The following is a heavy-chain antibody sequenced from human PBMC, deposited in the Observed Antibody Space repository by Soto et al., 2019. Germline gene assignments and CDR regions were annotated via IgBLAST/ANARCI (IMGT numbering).Heavy chain of an antibody. J-gene: IGHJ4*02. D-gene: IGHD2-2*01. CDR3: ARGDIVAVPAARGRQAYAF. CDR2: ISYDGSET. CDR1: GFTFRAYA. Sequence: GRSLRLSCAASGFTFRAYAMPWVRQSPGKGLEWVAVISYDGSETYHADSVKGRFITSRDNSKDALYLQMNSLGTADTAVYYCARGDIVAVPAARGRQAYAFWGQGTLVPGSS. V-gene: IGHV3-30-3*01.